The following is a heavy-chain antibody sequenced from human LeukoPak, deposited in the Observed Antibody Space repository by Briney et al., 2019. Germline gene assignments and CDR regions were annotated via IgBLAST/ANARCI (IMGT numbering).Heavy chain of an antibody. J-gene: IGHJ3*02. Sequence: SETLSLTCTVSGGSISSYYWSWIRQPPGKGLEWIGYIYYSGSTNYNPSLRSRVTISVDTSKNQFSLKLSSVTAADTAVYYCASLNSNSDAFDIWGQGTMVTVSS. CDR2: IYYSGST. V-gene: IGHV4-59*08. CDR1: GGSISSYY. D-gene: IGHD4-23*01. CDR3: ASLNSNSDAFDI.